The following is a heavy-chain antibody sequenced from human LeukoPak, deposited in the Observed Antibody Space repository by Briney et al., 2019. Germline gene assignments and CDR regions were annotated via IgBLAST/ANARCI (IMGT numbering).Heavy chain of an antibody. Sequence: SQTLSLTCAVSGGSISIGGYSWSWIRQPPGKGLEWIGYIYHSGSTYYNPSLKSRVTISVDRSKNQFSLKLSSVTAADTAVYYCARLDTAMSHFDYWGQGTLVTVSS. V-gene: IGHV4-30-2*01. J-gene: IGHJ4*02. CDR2: IYHSGST. CDR1: GGSISIGGYS. D-gene: IGHD5-18*01. CDR3: ARLDTAMSHFDY.